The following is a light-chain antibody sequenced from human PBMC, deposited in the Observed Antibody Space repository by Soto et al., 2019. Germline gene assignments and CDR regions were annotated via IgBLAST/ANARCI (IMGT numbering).Light chain of an antibody. V-gene: IGLV2-14*01. Sequence: ALTQPASVSGSPGQSITISCTGTSGDIGSYNRVSWYQQHPGKAPKLIIYEVTDRPSGVSNRFSGSKSGNTASLTIPGLQAEGEAEYYCSSYTNINTRACVFGTGTKVTVL. CDR3: SSYTNINTRACV. CDR1: SGDIGSYNR. J-gene: IGLJ1*01. CDR2: EVT.